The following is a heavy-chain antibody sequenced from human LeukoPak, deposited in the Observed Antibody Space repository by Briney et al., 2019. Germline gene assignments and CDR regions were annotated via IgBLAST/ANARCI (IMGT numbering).Heavy chain of an antibody. V-gene: IGHV3-74*01. D-gene: IGHD6-19*01. CDR3: ARDRSSGWRTDAFDI. CDR2: INSDGSST. Sequence: GGSLRLSCAASGFTFSSYGMHWVRQAPGKGLVWVSRINSDGSSTSYADSVKGRFTISRDNAKNTLYLQMNSLRAEDTAVYYCARDRSSGWRTDAFDIWGQGTMVTVSS. J-gene: IGHJ3*02. CDR1: GFTFSSYG.